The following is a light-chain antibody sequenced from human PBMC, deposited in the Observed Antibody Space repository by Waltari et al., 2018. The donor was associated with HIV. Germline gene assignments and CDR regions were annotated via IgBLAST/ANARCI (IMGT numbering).Light chain of an antibody. J-gene: IGLJ1*01. Sequence: QSALTQPASVSGSPGQSITISCTGTSSDVGSYNLVSWYQQHPGKAPKLMIYEVSKRPSGGSNRVAGSKSGNTASLTLSGLQAEDDADYYCCSYAGSSTFYVFRTGTKVTVL. CDR2: EVS. CDR3: CSYAGSSTFYV. CDR1: SSDVGSYNL. V-gene: IGLV2-23*02.